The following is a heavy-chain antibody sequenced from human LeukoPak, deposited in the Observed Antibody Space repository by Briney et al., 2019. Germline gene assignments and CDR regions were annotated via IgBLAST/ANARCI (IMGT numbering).Heavy chain of an antibody. V-gene: IGHV1-18*01. CDR1: GYAFSTYG. D-gene: IGHD6-13*01. CDR2: VSTYNGHT. CDR3: ARTPYSDIWYDY. J-gene: IGHJ4*02. Sequence: ASVRVSCKASGYAFSTYGITWVRQAPGQGLEWMGWVSTYNGHTNYAHKIQDRVTPTTDRSTNTAYMELTNLRSDDTAVYYCARTPYSDIWYDYWGQGTLVTVSS.